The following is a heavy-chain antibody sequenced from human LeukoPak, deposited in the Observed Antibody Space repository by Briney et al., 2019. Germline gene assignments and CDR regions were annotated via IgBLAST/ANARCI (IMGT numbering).Heavy chain of an antibody. J-gene: IGHJ5*02. CDR2: INPSGGST. Sequence: ASVKVSCKASGYTFISYYIHWVRQAPGQGLEWMAIINPSGGSTSYAQKFQGRVTITADKSTSTAYMELSSLRSDDTAVYYCARVLDSWFDPWGQGTLVTVSS. V-gene: IGHV1-46*01. D-gene: IGHD1-26*01. CDR1: GYTFISYY. CDR3: ARVLDSWFDP.